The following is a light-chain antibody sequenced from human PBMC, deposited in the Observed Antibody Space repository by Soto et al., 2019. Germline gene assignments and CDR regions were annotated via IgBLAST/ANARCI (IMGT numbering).Light chain of an antibody. Sequence: QSVLTQPASVSGSPGQSITISCTGTSSDVGAYNYVSWYQQYPGKAPKLMISEVSNRPSGVSNRFSGSKSGNTASLTISGLQAEDEANYYCTSYTTSSTWVFGGRTKLTVL. V-gene: IGLV2-14*01. CDR2: EVS. CDR3: TSYTTSSTWV. J-gene: IGLJ3*02. CDR1: SSDVGAYNY.